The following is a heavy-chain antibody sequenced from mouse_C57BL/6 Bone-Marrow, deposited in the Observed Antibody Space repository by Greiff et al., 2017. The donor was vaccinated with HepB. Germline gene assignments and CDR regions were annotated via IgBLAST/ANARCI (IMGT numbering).Heavy chain of an antibody. V-gene: IGHV1-81*01. J-gene: IGHJ2*01. CDR1: GYTFTSYG. Sequence: VKLQESGAELARPGASVKLSCKASGYTFTSYGISWVKQRTGQGLEWIGEIYPRSGNTYYNEKFKGKATLTADKSSSTAYMELRSLTSEDSAVYFCAIIGFTTVVANYGYWGQGTTLTVSS. D-gene: IGHD1-1*01. CDR3: AIIGFTTVVANYGY. CDR2: IYPRSGNT.